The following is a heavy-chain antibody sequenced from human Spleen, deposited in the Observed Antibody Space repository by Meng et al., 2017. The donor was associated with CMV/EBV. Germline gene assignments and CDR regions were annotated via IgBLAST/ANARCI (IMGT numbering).Heavy chain of an antibody. V-gene: IGHV1-2*02. CDR3: AREMGGSYRRDAFDI. J-gene: IGHJ3*02. CDR2: INPNSGGT. CDR1: GYTFTGYY. Sequence: ASVKVSCKASGYTFTGYYMHWVRQAPGQGLEWMGWINPNSGGTNYAQKFQGRVTMTRDTSTSTVYMELSSLRSEDTAVYYCAREMGGSYRRDAFDIWGQGTMVTVSS. D-gene: IGHD1-26*01.